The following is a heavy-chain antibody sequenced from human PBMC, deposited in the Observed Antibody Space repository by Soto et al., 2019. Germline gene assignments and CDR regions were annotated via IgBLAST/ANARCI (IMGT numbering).Heavy chain of an antibody. J-gene: IGHJ4*02. Sequence: AALSIPCHGSGGCISSYYWSLIRQPAGKGLGWVGRIYTSGSTNYNPSLQSRVTISVHTSKNQFSLKLSSVPAADTAVYYCARDTDYGHRGGGYWGQGTLVTVSS. V-gene: IGHV4-4*07. CDR1: GGCISSYY. CDR3: ARDTDYGHRGGGY. CDR2: IYTSGST. D-gene: IGHD4-17*01.